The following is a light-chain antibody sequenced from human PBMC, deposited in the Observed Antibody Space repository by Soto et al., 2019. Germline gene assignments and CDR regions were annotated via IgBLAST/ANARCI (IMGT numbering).Light chain of an antibody. CDR1: SSNIGAGYN. CDR3: QSYDSSLTGHV. Sequence: QSALTQPPSVSGVPGQRVTISCTGSSSNIGAGYNVHWYQQLPGTAPKLLIFGNSDRPSGVPDRFSGSKSGTSASLAITGLQAEEEADYYCQSYDSSLTGHVFGTGTKVTVL. CDR2: GNS. V-gene: IGLV1-40*01. J-gene: IGLJ1*01.